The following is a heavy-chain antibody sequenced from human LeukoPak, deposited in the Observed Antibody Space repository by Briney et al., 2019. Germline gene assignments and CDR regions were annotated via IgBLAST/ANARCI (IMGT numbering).Heavy chain of an antibody. Sequence: GGSLRLSCAASGFTVSSNYMSWVRQAPGKGLEWVSSFYRGGNIYYADSVKGRFTISRDNSKNTLYLQMNSLRAGDTAVYYCTRGDGYTYYFEDWSQGTLVTVSS. CDR1: GFTVSSNY. V-gene: IGHV3-53*01. CDR2: FYRGGNI. CDR3: TRGDGYTYYFED. J-gene: IGHJ4*02. D-gene: IGHD5-24*01.